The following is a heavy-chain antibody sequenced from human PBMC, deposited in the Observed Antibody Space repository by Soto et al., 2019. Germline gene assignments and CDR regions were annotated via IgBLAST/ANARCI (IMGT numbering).Heavy chain of an antibody. J-gene: IGHJ6*02. CDR1: GYTFTSYG. Sequence: GASVKVSCKASGYTFTSYGISWVRQAPGQGLEWMGWISAYNGNTNYAQKLQGRVTMTTDTSTSTAYMELRSLRSDDTAVYYCARAVMTTEMSITYYYYGMDVWGQATTVPVAS. V-gene: IGHV1-18*01. CDR2: ISAYNGNT. CDR3: ARAVMTTEMSITYYYYGMDV. D-gene: IGHD4-4*01.